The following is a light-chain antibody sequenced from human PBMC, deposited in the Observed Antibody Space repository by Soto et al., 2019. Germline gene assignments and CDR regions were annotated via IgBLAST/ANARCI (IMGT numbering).Light chain of an antibody. J-gene: IGKJ4*01. CDR1: QGVSSF. CDR3: QHRSNWHGLT. V-gene: IGKV3D-11*01. CDR2: DAP. Sequence: EIVLTQSPATLSLSPGERATLSCRASQGVSSFLAWCQRKPGQAPRLLIYDAPNRATGIPARFSGSGPGTYVTFSISSLEPCDCALYDCQHRSNWHGLTVGGGTNVEIK.